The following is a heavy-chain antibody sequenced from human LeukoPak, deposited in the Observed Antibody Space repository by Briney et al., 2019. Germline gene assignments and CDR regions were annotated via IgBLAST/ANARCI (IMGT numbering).Heavy chain of an antibody. V-gene: IGHV3-53*01. D-gene: IGHD1-14*01. CDR2: LYSDGNT. CDR1: GFTVITND. J-gene: IGHJ4*02. Sequence: PGGSLRLSCAASGFTVITNDMTWVRQAPGNGLELVSVLYSDGNTKYADSVQGRFTISRDNSKNTLYLEMNSLSPDDTAVYYCARGVEPLAANTLAYWGQGTLVTVSS. CDR3: ARGVEPLAANTLAY.